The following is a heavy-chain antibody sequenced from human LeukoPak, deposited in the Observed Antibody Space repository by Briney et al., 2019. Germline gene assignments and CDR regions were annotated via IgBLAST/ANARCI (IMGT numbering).Heavy chain of an antibody. CDR2: ITSSSTYI. CDR1: GFTFSSYS. CDR3: ARDSSIQSLDP. Sequence: GGSLRLSCAASGFTFSSYSMNWVRQAPGKGLEWVSSITSSSTYIYYADSVKGRFTISRDNAKNSLYLQMNSLKTEDTAVYYCARDSSIQSLDPWGQGTLVTVSS. D-gene: IGHD5-18*01. V-gene: IGHV3-21*01. J-gene: IGHJ5*02.